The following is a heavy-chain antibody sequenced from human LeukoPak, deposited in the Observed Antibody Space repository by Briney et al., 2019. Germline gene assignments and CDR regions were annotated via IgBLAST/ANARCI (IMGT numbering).Heavy chain of an antibody. V-gene: IGHV3-53*01. Sequence: GGSLRLSCAASGFTVSSNYMSWVRQAPGKGLEWVSIIYDGGRTDYADSVKGRFTISRDNAKNTLYLQMNSLRAEDTAVYYCARDLSPQLEPPGDYWGQGTLVTVSS. CDR3: ARDLSPQLEPPGDY. D-gene: IGHD1-1*01. J-gene: IGHJ4*02. CDR1: GFTVSSNY. CDR2: IYDGGRT.